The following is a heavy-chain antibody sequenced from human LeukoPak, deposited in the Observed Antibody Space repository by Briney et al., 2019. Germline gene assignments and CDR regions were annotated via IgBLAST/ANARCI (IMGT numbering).Heavy chain of an antibody. CDR3: ARDGSIAMVRGVTYYFDY. D-gene: IGHD3-10*01. CDR2: INSDGSST. J-gene: IGHJ4*02. CDR1: GFTFSSYW. V-gene: IGHV3-74*01. Sequence: PGGSLRLSCAASGFTFSSYWMHWVRQAPGKGLVWVSRINSDGSSTSYADSVKGRFTISRDNAKNTLYLQMNSLRAEDTAVYYCARDGSIAMVRGVTYYFDYWGQGTLVTVSS.